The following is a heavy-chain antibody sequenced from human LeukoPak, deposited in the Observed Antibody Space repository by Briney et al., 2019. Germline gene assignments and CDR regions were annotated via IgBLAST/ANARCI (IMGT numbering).Heavy chain of an antibody. D-gene: IGHD4-17*01. V-gene: IGHV4-39*01. CDR1: GGSVSSSSYY. J-gene: IGHJ6*02. CDR3: ARSHLSDYGDYKVYYGMDV. Sequence: SETLSLTCSVSGGSVSSSSYYWAWIRQPPGKGLEWIGSIYYTDNTHYNPSLKNRVTISVDTSKNQFSLRLSSMTAADTDVYSCARSHLSDYGDYKVYYGMDVWGQGTTVTVSS. CDR2: IYYTDNT.